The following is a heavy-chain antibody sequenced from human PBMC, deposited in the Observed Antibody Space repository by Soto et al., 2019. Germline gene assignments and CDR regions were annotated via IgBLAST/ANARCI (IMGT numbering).Heavy chain of an antibody. V-gene: IGHV1-69*02. CDR1: GGTFSSYT. J-gene: IGHJ3*02. D-gene: IGHD2-2*01. Sequence: SVKVSCKASGGTFSSYTISWVRQAPGQGLEWMGRIIPILGIANYAQKFQGRVTITADKSTSTAYMELSSLRSEDTAVYYCARSSSIRISHHDAFDIWGQGTMVTVSS. CDR3: ARSSSIRISHHDAFDI. CDR2: IIPILGIA.